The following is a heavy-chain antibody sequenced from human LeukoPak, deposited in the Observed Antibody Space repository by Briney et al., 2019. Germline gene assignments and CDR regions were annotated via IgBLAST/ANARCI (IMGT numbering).Heavy chain of an antibody. CDR1: GGSISSGDYY. CDR2: IYYSGST. J-gene: IGHJ5*02. V-gene: IGHV4-31*03. Sequence: PSQTLSLTCTVSGGSISSGDYYWSWIRQHPRKGLEWIGYIYYSGSTYYNPSLKSRVTVSVDTSKNQYSLKLSSVTAADTAVYYCARAFVMAAAGTGWFDPWGQGTLVTVSS. CDR3: ARAFVMAAAGTGWFDP. D-gene: IGHD6-13*01.